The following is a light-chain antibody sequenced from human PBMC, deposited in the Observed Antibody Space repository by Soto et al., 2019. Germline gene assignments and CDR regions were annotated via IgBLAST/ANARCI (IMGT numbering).Light chain of an antibody. CDR3: TAWDGSLDGRV. Sequence: QSVLTQPPSASGTPGQRVTISCSGSGSNIGTNTVNWYQQLPGTAPKLLIYRTDQRPAGIPDRFSGSKSGTSVSLDISGLQSDDEADYYCTAWDGSLDGRVFGGGTKLTVL. J-gene: IGLJ3*02. V-gene: IGLV1-44*01. CDR1: GSNIGTNT. CDR2: RTD.